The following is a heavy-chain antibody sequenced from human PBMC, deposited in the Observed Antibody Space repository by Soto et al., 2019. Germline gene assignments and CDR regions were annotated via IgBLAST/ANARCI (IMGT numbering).Heavy chain of an antibody. CDR1: GYTFTSYG. CDR3: ARDSSGYYEGYYYYGMDV. Sequence: AASVKVSCEASGYTFTSYGISCVRQAPGQGIEWMGWISAYNGNTNYAQKLQGRVTMTTDTSTSTAYMELRSLRSDDTAVYYCARDSSGYYEGYYYYGMDVWGQGTTVTVSS. D-gene: IGHD3-22*01. J-gene: IGHJ6*02. V-gene: IGHV1-18*01. CDR2: ISAYNGNT.